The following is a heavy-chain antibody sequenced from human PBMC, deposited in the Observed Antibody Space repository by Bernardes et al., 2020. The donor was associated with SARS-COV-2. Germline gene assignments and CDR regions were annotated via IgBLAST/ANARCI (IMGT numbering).Heavy chain of an antibody. V-gene: IGHV4-39*01. CDR1: GGSISNTEYF. CDR2: INYSGRT. CDR3: ARQALIEAPRGPYRGGWDFADY. D-gene: IGHD6-6*01. J-gene: IGHJ4*02. Sequence: SETLSLTCTVSGGSISNTEYFWGWIRQPPGKGLEWIGNINYSGRTYYNPSLRSRVTVSVDTSKNQFSLEVTSVTAADTAIYYCARQALIEAPRGPYRGGWDFADYWGQGTLVTVSS.